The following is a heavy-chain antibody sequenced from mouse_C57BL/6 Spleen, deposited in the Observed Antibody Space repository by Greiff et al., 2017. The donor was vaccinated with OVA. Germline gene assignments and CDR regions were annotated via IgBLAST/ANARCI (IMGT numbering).Heavy chain of an antibody. CDR1: GFNIKNTY. CDR3: ARYYSPWYFDV. J-gene: IGHJ1*03. V-gene: IGHV14-3*01. D-gene: IGHD2-12*01. Sequence: VQLQQSVAELVRPGASVKLSCTASGFNIKNTYMHWVKQRPEQGLAWIGRIDPATGNTKSAPKFQGTATITADTSSNTAYLQLSSLTAEDTAIYYCARYYSPWYFDVGGTGTTVTVSS. CDR2: IDPATGNT.